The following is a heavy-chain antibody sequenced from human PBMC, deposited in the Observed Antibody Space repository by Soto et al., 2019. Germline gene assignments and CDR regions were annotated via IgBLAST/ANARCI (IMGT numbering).Heavy chain of an antibody. CDR2: ISGSGGST. V-gene: IGHV3-23*01. D-gene: IGHD6-6*01. J-gene: IGHJ5*01. CDR1: GFTFSTYA. CDR3: AKGMYSSSSWFDS. Sequence: PGGSLRLSCAASGFTFSTYAMSWVRQAPGKGLEWVSGISGSGGSTYYADSVKGRFTISRDDSKNTLYLEMNSLRAEDTAIYYCAKGMYSSSSWFDSWGQGTLVTVSS.